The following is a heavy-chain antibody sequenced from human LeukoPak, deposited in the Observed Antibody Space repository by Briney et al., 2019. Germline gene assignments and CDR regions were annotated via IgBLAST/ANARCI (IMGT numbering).Heavy chain of an antibody. V-gene: IGHV4-59*12. CDR1: GGSISSYY. D-gene: IGHD2-15*01. CDR2: IYYSGST. CDR3: AGCSGASCYYITSPLYFDY. J-gene: IGHJ4*02. Sequence: SETLSLTCTVSGGSISSYYWSWIRQPPGKGLEWIGYIYYSGSTNYNPTLKSRVTISVDTSKNQFSLKLSSVTAADTAVYYCAGCSGASCYYITSPLYFDYWGQGTLVTVSS.